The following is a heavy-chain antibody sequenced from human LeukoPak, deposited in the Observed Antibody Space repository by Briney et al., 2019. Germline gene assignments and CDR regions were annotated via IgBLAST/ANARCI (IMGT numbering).Heavy chain of an antibody. V-gene: IGHV4-38-2*02. J-gene: IGHJ6*04. CDR3: GRLPYGSGAWLKREGRDV. Sequence: PSQTLSLTCTVSRYSISRGYYWAWIRQPPGKGLEWIGIIYHSGSTYYNPSLKSRATIPVDTSKKQFSLNLTSVTAPAPPVYSFGRLPYGSGAWLKREGRDVWGKGTTVTISS. CDR1: RYSISRGYY. D-gene: IGHD3-10*01. CDR2: IYHSGST.